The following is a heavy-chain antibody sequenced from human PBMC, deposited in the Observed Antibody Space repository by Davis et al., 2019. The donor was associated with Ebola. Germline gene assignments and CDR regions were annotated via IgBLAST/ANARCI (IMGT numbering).Heavy chain of an antibody. J-gene: IGHJ4*02. Sequence: GGSLRLSCAASGFTFSSYWMSWVRQAPGKGLEWVANIKQDGSEKYYVDSVKGRFTISRDNAKNSLYLQMNSLRAEDTAVYYCARCCPLGRAAPDEKTDYWGQGTLVTVSS. CDR2: IKQDGSEK. D-gene: IGHD6-13*01. V-gene: IGHV3-7*03. CDR3: ARCCPLGRAAPDEKTDY. CDR1: GFTFSSYW.